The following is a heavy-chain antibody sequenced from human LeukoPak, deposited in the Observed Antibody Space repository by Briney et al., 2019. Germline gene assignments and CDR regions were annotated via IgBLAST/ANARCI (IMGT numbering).Heavy chain of an antibody. V-gene: IGHV3-30*02. CDR1: GFTFSSYG. CDR2: IRYDGSNK. D-gene: IGHD2-2*02. J-gene: IGHJ6*03. Sequence: GGSLRLSCAASGFTFSSYGMHWVRQAPGKGLEWVAFIRYDGSNKYYADSVKGRFTISRDNSKNTLYLQMNSLRAEDTAVYYCAMSGKYQLLYRLYYMDVWGKGTTVTVSS. CDR3: AMSGKYQLLYRLYYMDV.